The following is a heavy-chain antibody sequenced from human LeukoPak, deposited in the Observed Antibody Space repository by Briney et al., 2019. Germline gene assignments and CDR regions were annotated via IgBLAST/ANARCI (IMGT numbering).Heavy chain of an antibody. D-gene: IGHD6-6*01. CDR1: GFTFSSYA. V-gene: IGHV3-23*01. J-gene: IGHJ4*02. Sequence: GGSLRVSCAASGFTFSSYAMSWVRQAPGKGLEWVSAISGSGGSTYYADSVKGRFTISRDNSKNTLYLQMNSLRAEDTAIYYCAKHSGSNHFDYWGQGTLVTVSS. CDR3: AKHSGSNHFDY. CDR2: ISGSGGST.